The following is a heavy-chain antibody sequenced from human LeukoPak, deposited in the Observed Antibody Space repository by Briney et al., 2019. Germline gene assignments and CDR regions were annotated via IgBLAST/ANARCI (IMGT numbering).Heavy chain of an antibody. J-gene: IGHJ6*03. Sequence: SETLSLTCTVSGGSISSGSYYWSWIRQPAGKGLEWIGRIYTSGSTNYNPSLKSRVTISVDTSKNQFSLKLSSVTAADTAVYYCARGVIVVVPAAIGVQNKRHFNYYYYMDVWGKGTTVTISS. D-gene: IGHD2-2*01. V-gene: IGHV4-61*02. CDR3: ARGVIVVVPAAIGVQNKRHFNYYYYMDV. CDR2: IYTSGST. CDR1: GGSISSGSYY.